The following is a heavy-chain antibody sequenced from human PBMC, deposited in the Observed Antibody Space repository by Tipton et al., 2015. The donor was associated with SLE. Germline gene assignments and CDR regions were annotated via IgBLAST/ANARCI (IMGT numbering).Heavy chain of an antibody. CDR1: GYSFTSYW. D-gene: IGHD2-2*01. CDR2: IDPSDSYI. Sequence: QLVQSGAEVKKPGESLRISCKGSGYSFTSYWISWVRQMPGKGLEWMGRIDPSDSYINYSPSFQGHVTISADKSISTAYLQWSSLKASDTAMDYCARFRGSSTSVDAFDIWGQGTMVTVSS. V-gene: IGHV5-10-1*01. J-gene: IGHJ3*02. CDR3: ARFRGSSTSVDAFDI.